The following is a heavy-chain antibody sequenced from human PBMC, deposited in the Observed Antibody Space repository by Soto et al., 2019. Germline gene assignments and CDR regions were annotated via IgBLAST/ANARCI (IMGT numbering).Heavy chain of an antibody. J-gene: IGHJ4*02. V-gene: IGHV1-2*02. CDR2: INPNSGGT. Sequence: ASVKVSCKASGYTFTGYYTHWVRQAPGQGLEWMGWINPNSGGTNYAQKFQGRVTMTRDTSISTAYMELSRLRSDDTAVYYCARGHCSSTSCYPDYWGQGTLVTVSS. CDR1: GYTFTGYY. D-gene: IGHD2-2*01. CDR3: ARGHCSSTSCYPDY.